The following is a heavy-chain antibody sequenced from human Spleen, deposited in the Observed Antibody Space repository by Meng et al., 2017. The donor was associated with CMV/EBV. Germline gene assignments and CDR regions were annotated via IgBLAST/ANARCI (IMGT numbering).Heavy chain of an antibody. CDR1: GGSISSSSYY. D-gene: IGHD1-26*01. J-gene: IGHJ5*02. V-gene: IGHV4-39*07. CDR3: ARERRGSYLSWFDP. CDR2: IYYSGST. Sequence: GSLRLSCTVSGGSISSSSYYWGWIRQPPGKGLEWIGSIYYSGSTYYNPSLKSRVTISVDTSKNQFSLKLGSVTAADTAVYYCARERRGSYLSWFDPWGQGTLVTVSS.